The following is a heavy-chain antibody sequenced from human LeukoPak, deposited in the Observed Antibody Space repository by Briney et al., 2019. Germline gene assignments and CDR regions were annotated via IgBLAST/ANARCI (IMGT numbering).Heavy chain of an antibody. V-gene: IGHV1-18*01. J-gene: IGHJ5*02. CDR3: ARDNSVGDYAWWFDP. Sequence: ASVKVSCKASGYTFTSYAMNWVRQAPGQGLEWMGWISAYNGNTNYAQKLQGRVTMTRDLSTSTDYMELSSLRSDDTAVYFCARDNSVGDYAWWFDPWGQGTLVTVSS. D-gene: IGHD1-26*01. CDR1: GYTFTSYA. CDR2: ISAYNGNT.